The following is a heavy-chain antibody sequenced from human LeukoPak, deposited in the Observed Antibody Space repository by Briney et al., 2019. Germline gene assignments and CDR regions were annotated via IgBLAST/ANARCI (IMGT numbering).Heavy chain of an antibody. CDR3: ARELGQQLAMYDY. J-gene: IGHJ4*02. CDR2: ISWNSGSI. D-gene: IGHD6-13*01. V-gene: IGHV3-9*01. CDR1: GFTFDDYA. Sequence: PGRSLRLSCAASGFTFDDYAIHWVRQAPGKGLEWVSGISWNSGSIGYADSVKGRFTISRDNAKNSLYLQMNSLRAEDTALCYCARELGQQLAMYDYWGQGTLVTVSS.